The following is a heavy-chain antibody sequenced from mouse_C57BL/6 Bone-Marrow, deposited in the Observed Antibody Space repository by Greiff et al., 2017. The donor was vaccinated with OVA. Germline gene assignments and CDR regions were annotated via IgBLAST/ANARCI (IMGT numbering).Heavy chain of an antibody. D-gene: IGHD2-4*01. CDR1: GYTFTSYW. CDR2: IDPENGDT. V-gene: IGHV14-4*01. CDR3: TQSYYDLGY. J-gene: IGHJ2*01. Sequence: VQLQQPGAELVKPGASVKLSCKASGYTFTSYWMHWVQQRPEQGLEWIGWIDPENGDTEYASKFQGKATITADTSSNTAYLQLSSLTSEYTAGYYCTQSYYDLGYWGEGATLTVSS.